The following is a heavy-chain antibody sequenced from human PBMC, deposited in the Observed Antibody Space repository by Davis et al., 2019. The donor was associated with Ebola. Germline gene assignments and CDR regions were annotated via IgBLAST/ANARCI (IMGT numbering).Heavy chain of an antibody. CDR1: GYSFTSYW. D-gene: IGHD6-19*01. J-gene: IGHJ4*02. V-gene: IGHV5-51*01. Sequence: GGSLRLSCKGSGYSFTSYWIGWVRQMPGKGLEWMGIIYPGDSDTRYSPSFQGQVTISADKSISTAYLQWSSLKASDTAMYYCARLLGSSGWAVIDYWGQGTLVTVSS. CDR2: IYPGDSDT. CDR3: ARLLGSSGWAVIDY.